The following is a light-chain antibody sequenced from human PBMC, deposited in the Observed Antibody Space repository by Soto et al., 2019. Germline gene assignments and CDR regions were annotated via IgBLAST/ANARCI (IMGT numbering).Light chain of an antibody. V-gene: IGLV2-23*01. Sequence: QSVVPQPATESGSPGQSITHSCTGTSSDVGSYNLVSWYQQHPGKAPKLMIYEGSKRPSGVSNRFSGSKSGNTASLTISGLQAEDEADYYCCSYAGSSTLDVFGTGTKVTVL. CDR1: SSDVGSYNL. J-gene: IGLJ1*01. CDR3: CSYAGSSTLDV. CDR2: EGS.